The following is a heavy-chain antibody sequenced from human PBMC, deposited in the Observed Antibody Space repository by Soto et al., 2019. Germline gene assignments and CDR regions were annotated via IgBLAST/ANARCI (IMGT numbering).Heavy chain of an antibody. V-gene: IGHV4-31*03. CDR3: ARALSGYYYYFDY. CDR1: GGSISSGGYY. D-gene: IGHD3-22*01. CDR2: IYYSGST. J-gene: IGHJ4*02. Sequence: PSETLSLTCTVSGGSISSGGYYWSWIRQHPGKGLEWIGYIYYSGSTYYNPSLKSRVTISVDTSKNQFSPKLSSVTAADTAVYYCARALSGYYYYFDYWGQGTLVTVSS.